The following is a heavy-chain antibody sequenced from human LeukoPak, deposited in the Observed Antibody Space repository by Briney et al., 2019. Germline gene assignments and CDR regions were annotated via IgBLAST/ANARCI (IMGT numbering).Heavy chain of an antibody. Sequence: GASVKVSCKASGGTFSSYAISWVRQAPGQGLEWMGGIIPIFGTANYAQKFQGRVTITADESTSTAYMELSSLRSEDTAVYYCARGEEMATIGGLDYWGQGTLVTVSS. V-gene: IGHV1-69*13. CDR1: GGTFSSYA. D-gene: IGHD5-24*01. CDR2: IIPIFGTA. J-gene: IGHJ4*02. CDR3: ARGEEMATIGGLDY.